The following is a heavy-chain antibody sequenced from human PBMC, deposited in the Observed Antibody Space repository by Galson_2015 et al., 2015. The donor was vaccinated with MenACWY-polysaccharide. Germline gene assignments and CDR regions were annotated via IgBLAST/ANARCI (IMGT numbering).Heavy chain of an antibody. CDR1: GGSFTNYF. J-gene: IGHJ4*02. CDR3: ARAWSSGYYSDY. V-gene: IGHV4-34*01. Sequence: LSLTCAVYGGSFTNYFWTWIRQSPEKGLEWIAEINHAGRTTYNPTLRSRVTVSVDPSKNQFSINLTSVTAADTAVYYCARAWSSGYYSDYWGQGIQVTISS. CDR2: INHAGRT. D-gene: IGHD3-22*01.